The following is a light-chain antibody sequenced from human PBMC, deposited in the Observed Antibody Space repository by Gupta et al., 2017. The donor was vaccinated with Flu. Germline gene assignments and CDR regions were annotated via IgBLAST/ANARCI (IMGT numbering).Light chain of an antibody. CDR2: GPS. J-gene: IGKJ3*01. CDR3: QQDGGVPFT. CDR1: QIVTSNY. V-gene: IGKV3-20*01. Sequence: EVVLTQSPGTLSLSPGERATLSCRASQIVTSNYLAWYQQKPGQAPRLLIYGPSSRATGIPDRFSGSGSGTDFTLTISRLEPADFAVYYCQQDGGVPFTFGHGTKVDLK.